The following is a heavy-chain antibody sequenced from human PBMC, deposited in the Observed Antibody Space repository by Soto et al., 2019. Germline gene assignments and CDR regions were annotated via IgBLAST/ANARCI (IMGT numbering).Heavy chain of an antibody. V-gene: IGHV3-33*01. CDR2: IWYDGSNK. CDR1: GFTFSSYG. Sequence: PGGALRLSCAASGFTFSSYGMPWVRQAPGKGLEWVAVIWYDGSNKYYADSVKGRFTISRDNSKNTLYLQMNSLRAEDTAVYYCARDGDTAMVDYYYGMDVWGQGTTVTVSS. CDR3: ARDGDTAMVDYYYGMDV. D-gene: IGHD5-18*01. J-gene: IGHJ6*02.